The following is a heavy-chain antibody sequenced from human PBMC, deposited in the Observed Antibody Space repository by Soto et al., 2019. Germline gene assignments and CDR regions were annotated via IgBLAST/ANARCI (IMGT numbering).Heavy chain of an antibody. D-gene: IGHD5-18*01. CDR2: ITDSAAST. J-gene: IGHJ4*02. CDR1: RFTFSNYA. Sequence: PGGSLRLSCAASRFTFSNYAMSWVRQAPGKGLEWVSTITDSAASTYYADSVKGRCTISRDNSKNTLDLQINSLRAEDTAVYYCAKGRGYSYGYPFDYWGKGTLVTVS. CDR3: AKGRGYSYGYPFDY. V-gene: IGHV3-23*01.